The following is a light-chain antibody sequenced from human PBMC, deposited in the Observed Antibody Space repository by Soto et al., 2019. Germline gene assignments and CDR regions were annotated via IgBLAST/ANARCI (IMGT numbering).Light chain of an antibody. V-gene: IGLV2-14*01. Sequence: QSALTQPASVSGSPGQSITISCTGISSDVGGYNYVSWYQHHPGKAPKFLIYEVSNRPSGVSNRFSGSRSGNTASLTISGLQAEDEADYYCTSYTSSSTLYVFGTGTKVTVL. CDR1: SSDVGGYNY. CDR3: TSYTSSSTLYV. CDR2: EVS. J-gene: IGLJ1*01.